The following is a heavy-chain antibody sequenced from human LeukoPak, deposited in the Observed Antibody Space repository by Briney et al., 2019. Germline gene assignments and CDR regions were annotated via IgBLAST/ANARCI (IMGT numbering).Heavy chain of an antibody. J-gene: IGHJ4*02. Sequence: GASVKVSCKASGYTFTSYGISWVRQAPRQGLEWMGWISAYNGNTNYAQKLQGRVTMTTDTSTSTACMELRSLRSDDTAVYYCARDNMVRGVIVYWGQGTLVTVSS. CDR2: ISAYNGNT. CDR3: ARDNMVRGVIVY. V-gene: IGHV1-18*01. CDR1: GYTFTSYG. D-gene: IGHD3-10*01.